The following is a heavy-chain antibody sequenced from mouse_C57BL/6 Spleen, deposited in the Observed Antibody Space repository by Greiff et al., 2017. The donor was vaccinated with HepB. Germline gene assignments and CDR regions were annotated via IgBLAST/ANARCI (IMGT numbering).Heavy chain of an antibody. V-gene: IGHV1-80*01. Sequence: QVQLQQSGAELVKPGASVKISCKASGYAFSSYWMNWVKQRPGKGLEWIGQIYPGDGDTNYNGKFKGKATLTADKSSSTAYMQLSSLTSEDSAVYFWAREGDYWGYFDVWGTGTTVTVSS. CDR2: IYPGDGDT. J-gene: IGHJ1*03. CDR3: AREGDYWGYFDV. CDR1: GYAFSSYW. D-gene: IGHD2-13*01.